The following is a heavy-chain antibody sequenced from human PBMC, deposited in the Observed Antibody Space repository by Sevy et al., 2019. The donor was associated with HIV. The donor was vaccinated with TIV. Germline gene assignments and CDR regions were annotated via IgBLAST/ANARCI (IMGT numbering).Heavy chain of an antibody. CDR3: AKVGLRYFSGSSVYQGDWFDP. J-gene: IGHJ5*02. Sequence: ASVKVSCKVSGYTLTKLSIHWVRQAPGKGLEWMGNSDPQHGETIYAQNFQGRVTMTEDTSTDTAFMELSSLTSVDTALYYCAKVGLRYFSGSSVYQGDWFDPWGQGILVTVSS. CDR2: SDPQHGET. D-gene: IGHD2-15*01. V-gene: IGHV1-24*01. CDR1: GYTLTKLS.